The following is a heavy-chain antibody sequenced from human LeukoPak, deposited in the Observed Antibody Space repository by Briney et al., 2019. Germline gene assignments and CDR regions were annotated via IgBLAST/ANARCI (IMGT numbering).Heavy chain of an antibody. CDR2: ISSSGSTI. CDR1: GFTFSSYS. CDR3: ARDGVVVPAALFDY. Sequence: PGGSLRLSCAASGFTFSSYSMNWVRQAPGKGLEWVSYISSSGSTIYYADSVKGRFTISRDNAKNSLYLQMNSLRAEDTAVYYCARDGVVVPAALFDYWGQGTLVTVSS. V-gene: IGHV3-48*04. D-gene: IGHD2-2*01. J-gene: IGHJ4*02.